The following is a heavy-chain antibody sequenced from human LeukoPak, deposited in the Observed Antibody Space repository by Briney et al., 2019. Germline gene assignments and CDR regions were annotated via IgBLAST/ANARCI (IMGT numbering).Heavy chain of an antibody. CDR1: GYTFTSYD. J-gene: IGHJ4*02. CDR3: ARADSSSFDY. V-gene: IGHV1-8*01. D-gene: IGHD6-13*01. Sequence: AXXKVSCKASGYTFTSYDINWVRQAPGQGLEWMGWMNPNSGNTDYAQKFQGRVTMTRNTSISTAYMELSSLRSEDTAVYYCARADSSSFDYWGQGTLVTVSS. CDR2: MNPNSGNT.